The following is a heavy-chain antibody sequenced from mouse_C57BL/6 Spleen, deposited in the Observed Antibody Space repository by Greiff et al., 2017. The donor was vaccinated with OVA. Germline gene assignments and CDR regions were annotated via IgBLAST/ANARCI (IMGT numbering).Heavy chain of an antibody. V-gene: IGHV5-9-1*02. D-gene: IGHD1-1*01. J-gene: IGHJ2*01. CDR2: ISSGGDYI. CDR1: GFTFSSYA. Sequence: EVQVVESGEGLVKPGGSLKLSCAASGFTFSSYALSWVRQTPEKRLEWVAYISSGGDYIYYADNVKGRFTISRDNARNTLYLQMSSLKSEDTAMYYCTRGGYGSSYPLYWGQGTTLTVSS. CDR3: TRGGYGSSYPLY.